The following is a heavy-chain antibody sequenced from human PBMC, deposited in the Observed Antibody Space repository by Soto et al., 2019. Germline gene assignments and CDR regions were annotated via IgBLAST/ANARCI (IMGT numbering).Heavy chain of an antibody. CDR1: GGSISTY. CDR2: IYYSGST. J-gene: IGHJ3*02. V-gene: IGHV4-39*01. Sequence: SETLSLTCTVSGGSISTYWGWIRQPPGKGLEWIGNIYYSGSTYYNPSLKSRVTISVDTSKNQFSLKLSSVTAADTAVYHCARLRRDGQTGYVFDIWGQGTMVTVSS. D-gene: IGHD7-27*01. CDR3: ARLRRDGQTGYVFDI.